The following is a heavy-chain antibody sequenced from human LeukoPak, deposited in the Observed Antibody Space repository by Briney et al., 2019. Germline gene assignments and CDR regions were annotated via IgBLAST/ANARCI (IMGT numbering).Heavy chain of an antibody. V-gene: IGHV1-18*01. D-gene: IGHD3-22*01. CDR1: GYTFSSYG. Sequence: PWASVNVSCKASGYTFSSYGIGWVRQAPGQGLEWMGWISAYNGNTNYAQKFQGRVTMTTDTSTSTGYMELRSLRSDDTAVYYCARARAYYYDSSGYYPLDYWGQGTLVTVSS. J-gene: IGHJ4*02. CDR3: ARARAYYYDSSGYYPLDY. CDR2: ISAYNGNT.